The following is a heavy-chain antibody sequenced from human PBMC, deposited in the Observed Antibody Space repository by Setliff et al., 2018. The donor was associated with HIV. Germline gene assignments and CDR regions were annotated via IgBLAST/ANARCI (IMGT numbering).Heavy chain of an antibody. CDR2: IYPDNSDA. D-gene: IGHD3-10*01. J-gene: IGHJ6*02. CDR1: GYNFPNYW. CDR3: ARGSSSVNYHHYGLDV. Sequence: GESPKISCRGSGYNFPNYWIAWVRQMPGKGLEWMGIIYPDNSDARYGPSFQGQVTISVDKTMRTAYLQWSSLKASDTAIYYCARGSSSVNYHHYGLDVWGQGTTVTVSS. V-gene: IGHV5-51*01.